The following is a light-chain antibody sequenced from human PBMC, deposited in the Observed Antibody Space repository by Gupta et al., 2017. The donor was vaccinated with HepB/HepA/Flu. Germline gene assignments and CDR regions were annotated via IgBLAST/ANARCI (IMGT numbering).Light chain of an antibody. Sequence: SYVPTQPPSVSVAPGKTARITCGGNNIGSKSVHWYQQRPGQAPVLVVYDDSDRPSGIPERFSGSNSGNTATLTISRVEAGDGADYYCQVVYSSSDPYVVFGGGTKLTVL. CDR2: DDS. CDR3: QVVYSSSDPYVV. V-gene: IGLV3-21*03. CDR1: NIGSKS. J-gene: IGLJ2*01.